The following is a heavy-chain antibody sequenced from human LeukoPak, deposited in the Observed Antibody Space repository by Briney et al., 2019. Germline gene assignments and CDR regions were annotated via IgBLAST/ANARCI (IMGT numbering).Heavy chain of an antibody. V-gene: IGHV3-30*04. CDR1: GFAFSSYA. J-gene: IGHJ6*02. Sequence: GGSLRLSCAASGFAFSSYAMHWVRQAPGKGLEWVAVISYDGSNKYYADSVKGRFTISRDNSKNTLYLQMNSLRAEDTAVCYCARDLKPTMVRGVSYYGMDVWGQGTTVTVSS. D-gene: IGHD3-10*01. CDR2: ISYDGSNK. CDR3: ARDLKPTMVRGVSYYGMDV.